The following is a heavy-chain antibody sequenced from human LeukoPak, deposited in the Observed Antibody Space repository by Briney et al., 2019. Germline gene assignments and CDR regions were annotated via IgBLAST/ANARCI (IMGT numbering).Heavy chain of an antibody. J-gene: IGHJ4*02. CDR2: INTNTGNP. CDR1: GYTFTSYA. D-gene: IGHD3-9*01. V-gene: IGHV7-4-1*02. CDR3: ARDKKYYDILTGYYNPTGFDY. Sequence: ASVKVSCKASGYTFTSYAMNWVRQAPGQGLEWMGWINTNTGNPTYAQGFTGRFVFSWDISVSTAYLQISSLKAEDTAVYYCARDKKYYDILTGYYNPTGFDYWGQGTLVTVSS.